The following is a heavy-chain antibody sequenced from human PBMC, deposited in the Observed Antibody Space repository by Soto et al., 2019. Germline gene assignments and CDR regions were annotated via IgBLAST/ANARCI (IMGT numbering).Heavy chain of an antibody. CDR1: GGSISSSSYY. CDR3: ARHVAGYSSGLDY. CDR2: IYYSGST. D-gene: IGHD6-19*01. Sequence: QLQLQESGPGLVKPSETLSLTCTVSGGSISSSSYYWGWIRQPPGKGLEWIGSIYYSGSTYYNPSLKSRVXXPXDXXKNQFSLKLSSVTAADTAVYYCARHVAGYSSGLDYWGQGTLVTVSS. J-gene: IGHJ4*02. V-gene: IGHV4-39*01.